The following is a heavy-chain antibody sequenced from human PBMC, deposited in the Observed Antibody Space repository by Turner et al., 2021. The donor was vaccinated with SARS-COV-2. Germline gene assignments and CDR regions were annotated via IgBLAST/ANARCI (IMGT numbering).Heavy chain of an antibody. J-gene: IGHJ4*02. CDR1: GYSLTELS. Sequence: QVQLVQSGAGVKKPGASVKVPCKVSGYSLTELSMHWVRQAPGKGLEWMGGVDPEDVETIYPQKFQGRVTMTEDTSTDTAYMELSSLRSEDTAVYYCATGYAYCGGDCSIHYWGQGTLVTVSS. CDR2: VDPEDVET. V-gene: IGHV1-24*01. D-gene: IGHD2-21*02. CDR3: ATGYAYCGGDCSIHY.